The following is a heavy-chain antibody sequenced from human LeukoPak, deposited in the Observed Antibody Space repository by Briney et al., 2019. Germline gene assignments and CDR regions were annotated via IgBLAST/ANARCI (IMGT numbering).Heavy chain of an antibody. CDR2: LSGSGGST. V-gene: IGHV3-23*01. CDR3: AKDSSGWYSDY. CDR1: GFPFTSYA. Sequence: GGSLRLSCAASGFPFTSYAMNWVRQAPGKGLEWVSALSGSGGSTYYADSVKGRFTISRDTSKNTLYLQMNSLRAEDAAVYYCAKDSSGWYSDYWGQGTLVTVSS. J-gene: IGHJ4*02. D-gene: IGHD6-19*01.